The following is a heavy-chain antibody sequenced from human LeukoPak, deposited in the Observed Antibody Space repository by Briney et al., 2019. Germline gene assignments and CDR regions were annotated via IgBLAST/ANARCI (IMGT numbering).Heavy chain of an antibody. J-gene: IGHJ4*02. V-gene: IGHV3-30*18. CDR1: GFTFSSYG. D-gene: IGHD3-22*01. Sequence: GGSLRLSCAASGFTFSSYGMHWVRQAPGKGLEWVAVISYDGSNKYYADSVKGRFTISRDNSKNTLYLQMNSLRAEDTAVYYCAKNLFFYYDGSPLDDWGQGTLVTVSS. CDR3: AKNLFFYYDGSPLDD. CDR2: ISYDGSNK.